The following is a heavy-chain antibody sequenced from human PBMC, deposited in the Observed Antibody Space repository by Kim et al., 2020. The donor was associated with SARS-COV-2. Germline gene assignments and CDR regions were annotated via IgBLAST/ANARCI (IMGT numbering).Heavy chain of an antibody. CDR1: GYTFTSYG. CDR2: ISAYNGNT. J-gene: IGHJ3*02. D-gene: IGHD2-2*01. CDR3: ARALVGLDCSSTSCYVGAFDI. V-gene: IGHV1-18*01. Sequence: ASVKVSCKASGYTFTSYGISWVRQAPGQGLEWMGWISAYNGNTNYPQKLQGRVTMTTDTSTSTAYMDLRSLRSDDTAVYYCARALVGLDCSSTSCYVGAFDIWGQGTMVTVSS.